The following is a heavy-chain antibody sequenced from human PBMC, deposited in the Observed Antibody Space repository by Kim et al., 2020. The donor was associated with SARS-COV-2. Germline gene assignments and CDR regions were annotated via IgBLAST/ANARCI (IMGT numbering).Heavy chain of an antibody. Sequence: QKSRGRVTSTRDKSASTAYMELSSMRSEDTAVYYCASYALDWGSYRFDYWGQGTLVTVSS. D-gene: IGHD3-16*02. V-gene: IGHV1-3*01. J-gene: IGHJ4*02. CDR3: ASYALDWGSYRFDY.